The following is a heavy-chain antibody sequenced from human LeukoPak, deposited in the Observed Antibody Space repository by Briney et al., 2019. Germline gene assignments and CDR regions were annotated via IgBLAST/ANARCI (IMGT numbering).Heavy chain of an antibody. J-gene: IGHJ4*02. CDR3: ARGGLSIMGY. Sequence: GGSLRLSCAASGLTVSSNYMSWVRQAPGKGLEWVSYISSSGSTKYYADSVKGRFTISRDNARNSLYLQMNSLRAEDTAVYFCARGGLSIMGYWGQGTLVTVSS. CDR1: GLTVSSNY. D-gene: IGHD2/OR15-2a*01. V-gene: IGHV3-48*01. CDR2: ISSSGSTK.